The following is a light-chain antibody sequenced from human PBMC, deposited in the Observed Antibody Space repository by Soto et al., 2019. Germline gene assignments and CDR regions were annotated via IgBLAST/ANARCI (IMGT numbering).Light chain of an antibody. J-gene: IGKJ4*01. CDR2: GAS. CDR1: QSVSSN. CDR3: QQYNNWPPVLT. Sequence: TLSVSPGERATLSCRASQSVSSNLAWYQQKPGQAPRLLIYGASTRATAIPARFSGTGSGTEFTLTISSLQSEDFAVYCCQQYNNWPPVLTFGGGTKVDIK. V-gene: IGKV3-15*01.